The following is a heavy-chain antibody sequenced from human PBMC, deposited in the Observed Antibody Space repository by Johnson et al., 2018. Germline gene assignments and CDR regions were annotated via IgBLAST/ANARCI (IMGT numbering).Heavy chain of an antibody. D-gene: IGHD4-17*01. CDR1: GFTFSDYY. CDR3: AREVTTVTTSYSYYYRDV. Sequence: QVQLVQSGGGLVKPGGSLRLSCAASGFTFSDYYMSWIRQAPGKGLEWVSYISSSGSTIYYADSVKGRFTISRDSSKNTLYLQMNTLRAEDTAVYYCAREVTTVTTSYSYYYRDVWGKGATVTVSS. CDR2: ISSSGSTI. J-gene: IGHJ6*03. V-gene: IGHV3-11*04.